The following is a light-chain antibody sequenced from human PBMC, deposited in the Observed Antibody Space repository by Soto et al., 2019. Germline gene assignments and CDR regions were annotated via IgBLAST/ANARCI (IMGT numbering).Light chain of an antibody. V-gene: IGLV2-14*01. CDR3: SSYTTGCSYL. CDR2: DVS. CDR1: SRDVGGYNS. J-gene: IGLJ1*01. Sequence: QSALTQPASVSGSPGLSIAISCTGTSRDVGGYNSVSWYQQQPGKVPKLMIYDVSNRPSGVSNHFSGSKSGNTASLTISGIQAEDEGDYYCSSYTTGCSYLFGTGTKLTVL.